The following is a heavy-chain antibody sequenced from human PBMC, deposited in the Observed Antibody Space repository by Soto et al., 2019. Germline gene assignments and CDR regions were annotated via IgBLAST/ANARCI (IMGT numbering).Heavy chain of an antibody. CDR3: ARGHYYYDD. V-gene: IGHV4-59*01. CDR2: IDYSGTTST. J-gene: IGHJ4*02. CDR1: GGSISTYY. Sequence: SETLSLTCTVSGGSISTYYWSWIRQSPGKGLEWIAYIDYSGTTSTNYNPSLKSRVTISLDTSKNQFSLKLSSVTAADTAVYYCARGHYYYDDWGQGTLVTVSS.